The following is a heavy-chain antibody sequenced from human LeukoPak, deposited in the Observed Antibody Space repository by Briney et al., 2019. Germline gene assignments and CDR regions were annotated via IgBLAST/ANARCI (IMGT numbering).Heavy chain of an antibody. CDR2: INSKSRYI. Sequence: PGGSLRLSCAASGFTFSSHSMNWVRQAPGKGLEWVSSINSKSRYIYYADSLKGRFTISGDNGKNSVYLQMNSLRAEDTAVYFCARADSSSSRLDCWGQGTLVTVSS. D-gene: IGHD6-6*01. CDR1: GFTFSSHS. V-gene: IGHV3-21*01. CDR3: ARADSSSSRLDC. J-gene: IGHJ4*02.